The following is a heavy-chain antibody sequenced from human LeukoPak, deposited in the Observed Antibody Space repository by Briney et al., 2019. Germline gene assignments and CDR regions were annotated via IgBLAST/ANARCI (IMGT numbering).Heavy chain of an antibody. Sequence: GGSLRLSCSASGFSFSTFAMHWVRQAPGKGLEWVSAVSSSSDRTYYADSARGRFTVSRDNSRNTLYLQMNSLRAEDMAVYYCAKGGGWLYYLDYWGQGTVVTVSS. CDR1: GFSFSTFA. V-gene: IGHV3-23*01. D-gene: IGHD6-19*01. CDR3: AKGGGWLYYLDY. CDR2: VSSSSDRT. J-gene: IGHJ4*02.